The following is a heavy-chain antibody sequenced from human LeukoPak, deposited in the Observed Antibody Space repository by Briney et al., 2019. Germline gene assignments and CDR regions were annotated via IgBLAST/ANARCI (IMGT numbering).Heavy chain of an antibody. D-gene: IGHD3-22*01. CDR3: ARALYDSSGYYSHFDY. CDR1: GFTVSSNY. V-gene: IGHV3-66*01. Sequence: GGSLRLSCAASGFTVSSNYMSWVRQAPGKGLEWVSVIYSGGSTYYADSVKGRFTVSRDNSKNTLYLQMNSLRAEDTAVYYCARALYDSSGYYSHFDYWGQGTLVTVSS. J-gene: IGHJ4*02. CDR2: IYSGGST.